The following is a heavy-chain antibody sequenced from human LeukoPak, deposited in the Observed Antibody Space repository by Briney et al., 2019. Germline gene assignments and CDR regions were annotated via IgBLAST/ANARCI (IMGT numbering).Heavy chain of an antibody. D-gene: IGHD3-10*01. CDR3: VRHVSSSSGYHFDY. CDR2: IHYSGSS. CDR1: YY. Sequence: YYMTWIHQPPGKGLEWIGTIHYSGSSYCNPSLKSRVTISVDTSKHQFSLKPSSVTAADTAVYYCVRHVSSSSGYHFDYWGQGTLVTVSS. J-gene: IGHJ4*02. V-gene: IGHV4-39*01.